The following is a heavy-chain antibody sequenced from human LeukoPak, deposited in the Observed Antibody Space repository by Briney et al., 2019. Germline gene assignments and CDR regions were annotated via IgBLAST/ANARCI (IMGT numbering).Heavy chain of an antibody. CDR1: GGTFSSYA. CDR3: ARERGTGYSSSWYPEGYFQH. V-gene: IGHV1-69*13. CDR2: IIPIFGTA. J-gene: IGHJ1*01. D-gene: IGHD6-13*01. Sequence: ASVKVSCKASGGTFSSYAISWVRQAPGQGLEWMGRIIPIFGTANYAQKFQGRVTITPDESKSTAYMELSSLRSEDTAVYYCARERGTGYSSSWYPEGYFQHWGQGTLVTVSS.